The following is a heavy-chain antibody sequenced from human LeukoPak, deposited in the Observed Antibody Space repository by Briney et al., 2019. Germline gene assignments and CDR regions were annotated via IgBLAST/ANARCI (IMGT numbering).Heavy chain of an antibody. CDR1: GYTLHELS. D-gene: IGHD3-10*01. CDR3: ATDTWGGFRYDY. Sequence: ASVKVACQVSGYTLHELSMHWVRQAPGKRHECVGGFDPEDGETIYAQQLQRRGTMTGDTYTDTAYMELSSLRCEDTAVYYCATDTWGGFRYDYWGQGTLVTVSS. V-gene: IGHV1-24*01. CDR2: FDPEDGET. J-gene: IGHJ4*02.